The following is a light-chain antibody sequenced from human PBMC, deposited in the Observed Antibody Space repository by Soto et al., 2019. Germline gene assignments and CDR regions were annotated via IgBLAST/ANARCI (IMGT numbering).Light chain of an antibody. CDR2: GAS. CDR1: QSVSNNY. CDR3: QQSYSTPRT. Sequence: EIVLTQSPGTLSLSPGERATLSCRTSQSVSNNYLAWYQQKPGQAPRLLIYGASSRATGIPDRFSGSGSGTDFTLTISSLQPEDFATYYCQQSYSTPRTFGQGTKVEIK. J-gene: IGKJ1*01. V-gene: IGKV3-20*01.